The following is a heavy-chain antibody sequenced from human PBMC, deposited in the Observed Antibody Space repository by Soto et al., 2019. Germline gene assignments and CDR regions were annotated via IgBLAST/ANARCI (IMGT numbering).Heavy chain of an antibody. D-gene: IGHD5-12*01. J-gene: IGHJ6*02. Sequence: ASVKVSCKASGYTFTGYYMHWVRQAPGQGLEWMGWINPHSDDTDYAQKFQGRATMTRDTSISTAYMELSRLRSDDTAVYYCARGDIVATMDYYYYGMDVWGQGTTVTVSS. CDR3: ARGDIVATMDYYYYGMDV. CDR2: INPHSDDT. CDR1: GYTFTGYY. V-gene: IGHV1-2*02.